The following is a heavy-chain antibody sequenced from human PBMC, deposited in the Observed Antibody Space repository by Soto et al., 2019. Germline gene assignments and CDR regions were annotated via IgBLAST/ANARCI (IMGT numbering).Heavy chain of an antibody. CDR3: AKGEPWFDP. V-gene: IGHV3-33*06. Sequence: QVQLVESGGGVVQPGRSLRLSCAASGFTFSNYGMHWVRQAPGKGLEWVAVIWYDGSTKYYADSVKGRFTISRDNSKSTLYLQTNSMRGEDTAVYYCAKGEPWFDPWGQGTLVTVSS. D-gene: IGHD1-1*01. J-gene: IGHJ5*02. CDR1: GFTFSNYG. CDR2: IWYDGSTK.